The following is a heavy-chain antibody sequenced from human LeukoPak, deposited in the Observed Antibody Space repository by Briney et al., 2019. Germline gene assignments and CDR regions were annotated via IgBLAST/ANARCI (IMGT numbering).Heavy chain of an antibody. D-gene: IGHD3-16*01. Sequence: SETLSLTCTVSGGSISSGGYYWSWIRQHPGKGLEWIGYIYYSGSTYYNPSLKSRVTISVGTSKNQFSLKLSSVTAADTAVYYCARDEGGSYFDYWGQGTLVTVSS. CDR3: ARDEGGSYFDY. V-gene: IGHV4-31*03. J-gene: IGHJ4*02. CDR1: GGSISSGGYY. CDR2: IYYSGST.